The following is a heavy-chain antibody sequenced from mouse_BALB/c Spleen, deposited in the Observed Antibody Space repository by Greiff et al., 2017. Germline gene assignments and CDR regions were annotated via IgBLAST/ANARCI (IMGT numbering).Heavy chain of an antibody. CDR1: GYTFTSYW. Sequence: VQLQQSGTVLARPGASVKMSCKASGYTFTSYWMHWVKQRPGQGLEWFGAIYPGNSDTSYNQKFKGKAKLTAVTSTSTAYMELSSLTNEDSAVYYCTRAKAYFDYWGQGTTLTVSS. V-gene: IGHV1-5*01. CDR2: IYPGNSDT. CDR3: TRAKAYFDY. J-gene: IGHJ2*01.